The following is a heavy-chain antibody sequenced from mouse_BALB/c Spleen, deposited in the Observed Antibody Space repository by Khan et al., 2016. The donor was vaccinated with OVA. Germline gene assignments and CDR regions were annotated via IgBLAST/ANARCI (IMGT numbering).Heavy chain of an antibody. V-gene: IGHV5-12-2*01. CDR3: ARLDTLYAMDY. Sequence: EVELVESGGGLVQPGGSLKLSCAASGFTFSNYTMSWVRQTPEKRLEWVASISNGGGTTYYPDTVKGRFTLSRANAKNTLYLQMSSLKSEDTAMYYCARLDTLYAMDYWGQGTSVTVSS. J-gene: IGHJ4*01. CDR2: ISNGGGTT. CDR1: GFTFSNYT.